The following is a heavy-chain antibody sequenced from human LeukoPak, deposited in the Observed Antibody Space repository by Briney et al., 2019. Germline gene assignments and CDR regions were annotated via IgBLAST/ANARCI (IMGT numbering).Heavy chain of an antibody. D-gene: IGHD3-10*01. Sequence: GGSLRLSCAASGFTFSIYWMTWVRQAPGKGLEWVANIKQDGSEKYYVDSVKGRFTISRDNAKNSLFLQMDSLRAEDTAVYYCAKDFIGYFDYWGQGTLVTVSS. V-gene: IGHV3-7*03. CDR2: IKQDGSEK. J-gene: IGHJ4*02. CDR1: GFTFSIYW. CDR3: AKDFIGYFDY.